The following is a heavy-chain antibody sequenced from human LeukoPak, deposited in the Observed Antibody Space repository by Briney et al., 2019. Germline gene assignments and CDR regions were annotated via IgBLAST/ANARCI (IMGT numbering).Heavy chain of an antibody. D-gene: IGHD3-9*01. V-gene: IGHV3-11*04. J-gene: IGHJ5*02. CDR2: ISSSGSTI. CDR1: GFTFSDYY. CDR3: ARGGELRYFDWSSNSYWFDP. Sequence: GGSLRLSCAASGFTFSDYYMSWIHQAPGKGLEWVSYISSSGSTIYYADSVKGRFTISRDNAKNSLYLQMNSLRAEDTAVYYCARGGELRYFDWSSNSYWFDPWGQGTLVTVSS.